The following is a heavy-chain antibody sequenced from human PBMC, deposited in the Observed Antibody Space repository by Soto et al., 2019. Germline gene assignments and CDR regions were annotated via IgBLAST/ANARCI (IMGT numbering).Heavy chain of an antibody. CDR1: VFAFSSYG. V-gene: IGHV3-30*03. CDR3: ASPGRNFWSGRYYFDY. CDR2: ISYDGSNI. D-gene: IGHD3-3*01. J-gene: IGHJ4*02. Sequence: ESGGGVVQPGRSLRLSCAASVFAFSSYGMHWVRQAPGRWLAWVAVISYDGSNIYYADSVKGRFTISRDNSKNSLFLQMNSLRAEDTAVYYCASPGRNFWSGRYYFDYWGQGTLVTVSS.